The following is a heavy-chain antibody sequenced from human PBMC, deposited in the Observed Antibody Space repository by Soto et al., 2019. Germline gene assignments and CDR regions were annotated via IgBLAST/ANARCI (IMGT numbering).Heavy chain of an antibody. J-gene: IGHJ6*01. CDR3: TVVARTDYYYYGMEV. CDR1: GYTFTGYY. D-gene: IGHD2-21*01. Sequence: EASVNVSCKASGYTFTGYYMHWVRQAPGKGLELMGWFDPKSGGTNYAQKFQGRVTMAGXXXXXXAXIXLXXXXSDXTAVHYCTVVARTDYYYYGMEVWGQGTTVTVSS. CDR2: FDPKSGGT. V-gene: IGHV1-2*02.